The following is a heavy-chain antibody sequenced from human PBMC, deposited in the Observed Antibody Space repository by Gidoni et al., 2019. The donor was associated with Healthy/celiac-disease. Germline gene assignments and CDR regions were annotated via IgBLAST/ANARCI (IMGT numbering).Heavy chain of an antibody. D-gene: IGHD2-15*01. V-gene: IGHV4-34*01. Sequence: QVQLQQWGAGLLKPSETLSLTCAVYGGSFSGYYWSWIRQPPGAGLEWIGEINHSGSTNYNPSLKSRVTISVDTSKNQFSLKLSSVTAADTAVYYCAREGRIVLMVYAIGDCSGGSCYDYYGMDVWGQGTTVTVSS. CDR2: INHSGST. CDR3: AREGRIVLMVYAIGDCSGGSCYDYYGMDV. J-gene: IGHJ6*02. CDR1: GGSFSGYY.